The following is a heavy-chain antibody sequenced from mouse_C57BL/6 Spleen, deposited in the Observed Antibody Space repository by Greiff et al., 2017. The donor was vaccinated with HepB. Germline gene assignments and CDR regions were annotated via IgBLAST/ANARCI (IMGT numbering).Heavy chain of an antibody. V-gene: IGHV1-5*01. J-gene: IGHJ1*03. CDR1: GYTFTSYW. CDR2: IYPGNSDT. CDR3: TRSGYGYERYFDV. Sequence: EVQLQQSGTVLARPGASVKMSCKTSGYTFTSYWMHWVKQRPGQGLEWIGAIYPGNSDTSYNKEFKGKAKLTAVTSASTAYMELSRLTKDESAVYYCTRSGYGYERYFDVWGTGTTVTVSS. D-gene: IGHD2-2*01.